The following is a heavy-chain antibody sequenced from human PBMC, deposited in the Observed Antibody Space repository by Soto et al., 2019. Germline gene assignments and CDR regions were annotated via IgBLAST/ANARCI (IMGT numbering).Heavy chain of an antibody. CDR1: GFTFSSYG. D-gene: IGHD2-21*01. V-gene: IGHV3-23*01. CDR3: AKVRRAGGKYGFYSDF. Sequence: EVQLLESGGGLVQPGGSLRLSCAASGFTFSSYGMNWVRQAPGKGLEWVSFSSATGAGTYYADSVKGRFTISRDNSKNTLYLQMTSLRAHDTAVYYCAKVRRAGGKYGFYSDFWGQRARVIVPS. J-gene: IGHJ4*02. CDR2: SSATGAGT.